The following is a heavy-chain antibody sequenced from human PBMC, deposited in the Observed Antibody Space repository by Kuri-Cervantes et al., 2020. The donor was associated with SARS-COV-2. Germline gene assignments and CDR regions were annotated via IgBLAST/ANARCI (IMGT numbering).Heavy chain of an antibody. Sequence: SETLSLTCTVSGGSISSSSYYWGWIRQPPGKGLEWIGSIYYSGSTYYNPSLKGRVTISVDTSKTQFSLKLSPVTAADPAVYYCARGVGGYCSSTSCYPYNWFDPWGQGTLVTVSS. D-gene: IGHD2-2*01. V-gene: IGHV4-39*07. CDR3: ARGVGGYCSSTSCYPYNWFDP. CDR1: GGSISSSSYY. J-gene: IGHJ5*02. CDR2: IYYSGST.